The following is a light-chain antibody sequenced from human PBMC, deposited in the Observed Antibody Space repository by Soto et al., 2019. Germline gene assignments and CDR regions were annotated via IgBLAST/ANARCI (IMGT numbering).Light chain of an antibody. CDR1: QSVRSNF. Sequence: EIVLTQSPGTLSLSPGERATLSCRASQSVRSNFLAWYQQKPGQAPRLLIYGASNRATGIPDRFSGSGSGTDFTLTITRLEAEDFEMYYCQRYDSLRTFGQGTKVEI. V-gene: IGKV3-20*01. CDR3: QRYDSLRT. CDR2: GAS. J-gene: IGKJ1*01.